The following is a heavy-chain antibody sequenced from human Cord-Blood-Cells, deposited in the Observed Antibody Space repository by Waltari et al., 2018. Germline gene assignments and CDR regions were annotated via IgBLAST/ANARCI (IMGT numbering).Heavy chain of an antibody. V-gene: IGHV5-51*01. D-gene: IGHD7-27*01. CDR3: ARQMITGDSSNDAFDI. CDR1: GYSFTSYW. Sequence: EVQLVQSGAEVKKPGESLKISCKGSGYSFTSYWIGWVRQMPGKGLEWMGIIYPGDSDTRYSPSFQGQVTISADKSISTAYLQWSSLKASDTAMYYCARQMITGDSSNDAFDIWGQGTMVTVSS. J-gene: IGHJ3*02. CDR2: IYPGDSDT.